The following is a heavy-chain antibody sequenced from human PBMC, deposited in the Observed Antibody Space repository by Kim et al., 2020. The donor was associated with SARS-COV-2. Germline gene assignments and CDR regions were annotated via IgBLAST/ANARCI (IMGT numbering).Heavy chain of an antibody. D-gene: IGHD3-10*01. J-gene: IGHJ6*02. CDR2: IIPIFGTA. CDR3: ARDRITMVRGVIGPPTQYYYYGMDV. V-gene: IGHV1-69*13. CDR1: GGTFSSYA. Sequence: SVKVSCKASGGTFSSYAISWVRQAPGQGLEWMGGIIPIFGTANYAQKFQGRVTITADESTSTAYMELSSLRSEDTAVYYCARDRITMVRGVIGPPTQYYYYGMDVWGQGTTVTVSS.